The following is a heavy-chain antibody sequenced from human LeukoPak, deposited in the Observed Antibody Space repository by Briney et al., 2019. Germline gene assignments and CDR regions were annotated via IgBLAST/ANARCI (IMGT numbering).Heavy chain of an antibody. CDR3: AARPATWIQLWSNCFDY. CDR1: GFTFTSSA. D-gene: IGHD5-18*01. Sequence: ASVKVSCKASGFTFTSSAVQWVRQARGQRLEWIGWIVVGSGNTNYAQKFQERVTITRDMSTSTAYMELSSLRSEDAAVYYCAARPATWIQLWSNCFDYWGQGTLVTVSS. V-gene: IGHV1-58*01. J-gene: IGHJ4*02. CDR2: IVVGSGNT.